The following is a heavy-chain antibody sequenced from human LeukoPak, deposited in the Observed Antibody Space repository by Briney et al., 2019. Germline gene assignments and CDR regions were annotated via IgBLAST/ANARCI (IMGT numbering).Heavy chain of an antibody. V-gene: IGHV3-48*01. CDR3: ARDGGYYYDSSGQDY. CDR2: ISSSSSTI. J-gene: IGHJ4*02. CDR1: GFTFSIYS. Sequence: GGSLRLSCAASGFTFSIYSMNWVRQAPGKGLECVSYISSSSSTIYYADSVKGRFTISRDNAKNSLYLQMNSLRAEDTAVYYCARDGGYYYDSSGQDYWGQGTLVTVSS. D-gene: IGHD3-22*01.